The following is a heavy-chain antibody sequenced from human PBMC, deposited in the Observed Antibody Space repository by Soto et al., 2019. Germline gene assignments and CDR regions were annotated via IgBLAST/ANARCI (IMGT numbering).Heavy chain of an antibody. J-gene: IGHJ4*02. Sequence: SETLSLTCTVSGGSISSSSYYWGWIRQPPGKGLEWIGSIYYSGSTYYNPSLKSRVTISVDTSKNQFSLKLSSVTAADTAVYYCARHTQRITIAANWGQGTQVTVSS. V-gene: IGHV4-39*01. D-gene: IGHD3-3*01. CDR3: ARHTQRITIAAN. CDR1: GGSISSSSYY. CDR2: IYYSGST.